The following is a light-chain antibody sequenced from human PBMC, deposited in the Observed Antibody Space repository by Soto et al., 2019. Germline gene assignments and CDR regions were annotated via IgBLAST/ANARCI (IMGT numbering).Light chain of an antibody. Sequence: TVYISPGDRATQTYRASQGLGTNLAWYQQKPGQAPRLLIYAASTRATGVPGRFSGSGSGTEFTLTISLLLSEDFAVYYCQQYTHWPLTFGGGTKVDIK. CDR2: AAS. CDR1: QGLGTN. J-gene: IGKJ4*01. CDR3: QQYTHWPLT. V-gene: IGKV3-15*01.